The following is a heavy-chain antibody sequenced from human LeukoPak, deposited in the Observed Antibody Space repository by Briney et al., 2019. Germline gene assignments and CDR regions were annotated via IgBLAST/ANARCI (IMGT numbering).Heavy chain of an antibody. CDR1: GFTFSSYA. CDR3: ARGPYYYYYMDV. Sequence: GGSLRLSCAASGFTFSSYAMHWVRQAPGKGLEYVSAISSNGGSTYYANSVKGRFTISRDNSKNTLYLQTGSLRAEDMAVYYCARGPYYYYYMDVWGKGTTVTVSS. CDR2: ISSNGGST. V-gene: IGHV3-64*01. J-gene: IGHJ6*03.